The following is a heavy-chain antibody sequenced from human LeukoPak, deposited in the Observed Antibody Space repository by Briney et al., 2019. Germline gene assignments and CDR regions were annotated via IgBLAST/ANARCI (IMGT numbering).Heavy chain of an antibody. CDR1: GYTFTNYA. D-gene: IGHD3-10*01. CDR3: ARSGGSGSYYARYYYYYMDV. J-gene: IGHJ6*03. Sequence: GASVKVSGKASGYTFTNYAMNWVRQAPGQGLEWMGWINTNTGNPTYAQGFTGRFVFSLDTSVSTAYLQISSLKAEDTAVYYCARSGGSGSYYARYYYYYMDVWGKGTTVTVSS. V-gene: IGHV7-4-1*02. CDR2: INTNTGNP.